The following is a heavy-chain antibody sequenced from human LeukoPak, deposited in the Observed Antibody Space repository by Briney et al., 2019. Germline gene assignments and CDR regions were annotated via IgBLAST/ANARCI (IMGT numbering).Heavy chain of an antibody. D-gene: IGHD6-6*01. V-gene: IGHV3-21*04. CDR2: ISSSSSYI. Sequence: GGSLRLSCAASGFTFSTYAMSWVRQAPGKGLEWVSAISSSSSYISYAESVKGRFSISRDNAKNSLYLQMNSLRAEDTALYYCAREGGIAARGLSRNYYYYMDVWGKGTTVTVSS. CDR1: GFTFSTYA. CDR3: AREGGIAARGLSRNYYYYMDV. J-gene: IGHJ6*03.